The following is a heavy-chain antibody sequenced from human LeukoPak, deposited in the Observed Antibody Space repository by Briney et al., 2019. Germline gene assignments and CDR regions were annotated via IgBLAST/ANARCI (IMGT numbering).Heavy chain of an antibody. CDR2: ISSSSSYI. D-gene: IGHD6-19*01. Sequence: GGSLRLSCAASGFTFSSYSMNWVRQAPGKGLEWVSSISSSSSYIYYADSVKGRFTISRDNSKNTLYLQVSSLRAEDTAVYYCARAVTGGDYWGQGTLVTVSS. J-gene: IGHJ4*02. CDR1: GFTFSSYS. V-gene: IGHV3-21*04. CDR3: ARAVTGGDY.